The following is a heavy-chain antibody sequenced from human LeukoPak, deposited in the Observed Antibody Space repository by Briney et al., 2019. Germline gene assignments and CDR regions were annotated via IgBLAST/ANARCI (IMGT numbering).Heavy chain of an antibody. CDR1: NYYVNSGFH. CDR3: ARASRPGGDSSGYDFDY. Sequence: SETLSLTCSVSNYYVNSGFHWGWIRQSPEKGLEWIGSISYSGTTYYSPSLKSRVTISADMSKNQFSLQLSSVTAADTAVYFCARASRPGGDSSGYDFDYWGQGTLVTVSS. CDR2: ISYSGTT. J-gene: IGHJ4*02. V-gene: IGHV4-38-2*02. D-gene: IGHD3-22*01.